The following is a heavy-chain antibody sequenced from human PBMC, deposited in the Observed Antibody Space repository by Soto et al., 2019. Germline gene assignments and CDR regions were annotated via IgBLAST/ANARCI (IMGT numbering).Heavy chain of an antibody. CDR1: GGSISSSSYY. Sequence: LSLTCTVSGGSISSSSYYWGWIRQPPGKGLEWIGSIYYSGSTYYNPSLKSRVTISVDTSKNQFSLKLSSVTAADTAVYYCASEWLDGKNGVYWGQVTLVTFPQ. V-gene: IGHV4-39*01. D-gene: IGHD6-19*01. J-gene: IGHJ4*02. CDR3: ASEWLDGKNGVY. CDR2: IYYSGST.